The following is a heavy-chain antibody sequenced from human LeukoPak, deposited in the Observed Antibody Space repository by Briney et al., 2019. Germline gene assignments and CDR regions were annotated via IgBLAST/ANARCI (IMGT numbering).Heavy chain of an antibody. J-gene: IGHJ3*02. CDR1: GFTFSSYW. CDR3: ARDWATYYYGLGSVGYAFDI. V-gene: IGHV3-74*01. CDR2: IKSEGSST. Sequence: GGSLRLSCAASGFTFSSYWMHWVRQAPGKGLVWVSRIKSEGSSTNYADSVKGRFTISRDNAKNTLYLQMNSLRAEDTAVYYCARDWATYYYGLGSVGYAFDIWGQGTMVTVSS. D-gene: IGHD3-10*01.